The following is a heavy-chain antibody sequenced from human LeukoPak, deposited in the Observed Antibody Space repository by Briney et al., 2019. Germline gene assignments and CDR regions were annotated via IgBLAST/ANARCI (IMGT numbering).Heavy chain of an antibody. D-gene: IGHD3-22*01. CDR2: IYYSGST. CDR1: GGSFSGYY. Sequence: SETLSLTCAVYGGSFSGYYWSWIRQPPGKGLEWIGYIYYSGSTNYNPSLKSRVTISVDTSKNQFSLKLSSVTAADTAVYYCARGISDSSGYYFVPFDYWGQGTLVTVSS. V-gene: IGHV4-59*01. J-gene: IGHJ4*02. CDR3: ARGISDSSGYYFVPFDY.